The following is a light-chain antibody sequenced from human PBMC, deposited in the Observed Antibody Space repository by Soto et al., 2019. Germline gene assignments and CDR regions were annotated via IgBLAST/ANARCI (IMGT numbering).Light chain of an antibody. CDR2: DAS. Sequence: DIQMTQSPSSLSASVGDRVTITCQASQDISNYLNWYQQKLGKAPKLLIYDASNLETGVPSRFSGSVSGTDFTFTISSLQPEDIGTYYCHQYDSLPFTFGPVTRVDI. V-gene: IGKV1-33*01. CDR1: QDISNY. CDR3: HQYDSLPFT. J-gene: IGKJ3*01.